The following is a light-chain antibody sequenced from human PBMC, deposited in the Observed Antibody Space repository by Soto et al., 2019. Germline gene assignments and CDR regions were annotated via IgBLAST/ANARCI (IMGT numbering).Light chain of an antibody. CDR1: QSISSY. J-gene: IGKJ1*01. CDR2: AAS. V-gene: IGKV1-39*01. CDR3: QVSDATWT. Sequence: DIQMTQSPSSLSASVGDRVTITCRASQSISSYLNWYQQKPGKAPKLLIYAASSLQSGVPSRFSGSGSGTAFTLTISSLQPEDFATYYCQVSDATWTFGQGTKVEIK.